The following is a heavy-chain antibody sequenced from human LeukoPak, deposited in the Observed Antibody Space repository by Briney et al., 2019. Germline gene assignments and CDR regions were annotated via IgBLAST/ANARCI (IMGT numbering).Heavy chain of an antibody. D-gene: IGHD3-10*01. J-gene: IGHJ6*04. CDR2: FDPEDGET. CDR3: ATHYGRTIYYYGMDV. Sequence: ASVKVSCKVSGYTLTELSMHWVRQAPGKGLEWMGGFDPEDGETIYAQKFQGRVTITADESTSTAYMELSSLRSEDTAVYYCATHYGRTIYYYGMDVWGKGTTVTVSS. V-gene: IGHV1-24*01. CDR1: GYTLTELS.